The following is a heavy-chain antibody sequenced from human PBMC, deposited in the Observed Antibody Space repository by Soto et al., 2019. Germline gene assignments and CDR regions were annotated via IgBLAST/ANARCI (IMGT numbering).Heavy chain of an antibody. V-gene: IGHV3-7*01. CDR3: ARDCGDYPGTVDY. Sequence: EVQLVESGGGLVQPGGSLRLSCADSGFTFSSYWMSWVRQAPGKGLEWVANIKQDGSEKYYVDSVKGRFTISRDNAKNSLYLQMNSLRAEDTAVYYCARDCGDYPGTVDYWGQGTLVTVSS. CDR1: GFTFSSYW. D-gene: IGHD4-17*01. CDR2: IKQDGSEK. J-gene: IGHJ4*02.